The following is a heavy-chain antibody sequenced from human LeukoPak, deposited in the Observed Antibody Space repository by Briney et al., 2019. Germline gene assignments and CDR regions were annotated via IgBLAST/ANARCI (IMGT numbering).Heavy chain of an antibody. D-gene: IGHD6-6*01. CDR2: IIPIFGTA. J-gene: IGHJ5*02. V-gene: IGHV1-69*01. Sequence: SVKVSCKXSGGTFSSYAISWVRQAPGQGLEWMGGIIPIFGTANYAQKFQGRVTITADESTSTAYMELSSLRSEDTAVYYCARETEYSSSSWFDPWGQGTLVTVSS. CDR1: GGTFSSYA. CDR3: ARETEYSSSSWFDP.